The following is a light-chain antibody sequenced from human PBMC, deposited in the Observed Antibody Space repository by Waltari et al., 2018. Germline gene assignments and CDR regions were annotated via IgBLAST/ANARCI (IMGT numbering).Light chain of an antibody. Sequence: LTCGLRSGSVSTTHYPSWYQQIPGQPPRTLMYSTDSLSSGVPDRFSGSILGNKAALTISRAQADDECVYYCVLYVGRGIWVFGGGTRLTVL. CDR1: SGSVSTTHY. J-gene: IGLJ3*02. CDR2: STD. V-gene: IGLV8-61*01. CDR3: VLYVGRGIWV.